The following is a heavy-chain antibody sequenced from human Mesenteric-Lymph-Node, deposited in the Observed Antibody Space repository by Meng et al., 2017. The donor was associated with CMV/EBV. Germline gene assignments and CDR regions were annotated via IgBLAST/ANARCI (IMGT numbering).Heavy chain of an antibody. CDR1: GFTFSSYS. Sequence: GGSLRLSCAASGFTFSSYSMNWVRQAPGKGLEWVSSISSSSSYIYYADSVKGRFTISRDNAKNSLYLQMNSLRAEDTALYYCAKDLAPSPGSTFYYGMDVWGQGTTVTVSS. J-gene: IGHJ6*02. V-gene: IGHV3-21*04. CDR2: ISSSSSYI. CDR3: AKDLAPSPGSTFYYGMDV. D-gene: IGHD3-3*02.